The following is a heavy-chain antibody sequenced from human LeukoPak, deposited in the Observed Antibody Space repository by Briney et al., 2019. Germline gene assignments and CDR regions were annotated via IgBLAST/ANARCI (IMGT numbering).Heavy chain of an antibody. V-gene: IGHV4-34*01. D-gene: IGHD3-22*01. Sequence: PSETLSLTCAVYGGSFSGYYWSWLRQPPGKGLEWIGGINNSGSTNYNPSLKSRVTISVDTSKNQFSLKLSPVTAADTAVYYCARSREYYYDSSGYYLNYWGQGTLVTGAS. CDR3: ARSREYYYDSSGYYLNY. J-gene: IGHJ4*02. CDR2: INNSGST. CDR1: GGSFSGYY.